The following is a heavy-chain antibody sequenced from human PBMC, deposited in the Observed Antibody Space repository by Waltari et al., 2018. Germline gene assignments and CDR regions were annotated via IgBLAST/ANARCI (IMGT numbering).Heavy chain of an antibody. D-gene: IGHD6-19*01. CDR2: IYSSGST. V-gene: IGHV4-31*03. CDR3: AIGVLGIAVADYYYYMDV. Sequence: QVQLQESGPGLVKPSQTLSLTCPVSGGSISSGGYYWSWIRQHPGKGLEWIGYIYSSGSTYYNPSLKSRVTISVDTSKNQFSLKLSSVTAADTAVYYCAIGVLGIAVADYYYYMDVWGKGTTVTVSS. CDR1: GGSISSGGYY. J-gene: IGHJ6*03.